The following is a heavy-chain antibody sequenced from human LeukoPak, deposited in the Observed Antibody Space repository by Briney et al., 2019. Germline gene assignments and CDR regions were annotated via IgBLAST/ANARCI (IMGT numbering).Heavy chain of an antibody. V-gene: IGHV1-46*01. Sequence: ASVKVSCKASGYTFTSYYMHWVRQAPGQGLEWMGVINPRDGSTTYAQNFQGRVTMTKDTSTSTVYMELSSLRSEDTAVYYCAKGDIDHWGQGTLVTVSS. CDR2: INPRDGST. D-gene: IGHD2-15*01. J-gene: IGHJ5*02. CDR3: AKGDIDH. CDR1: GYTFTSYY.